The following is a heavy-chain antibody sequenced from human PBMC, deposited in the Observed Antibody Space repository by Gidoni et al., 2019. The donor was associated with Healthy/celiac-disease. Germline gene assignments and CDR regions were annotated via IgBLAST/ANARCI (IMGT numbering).Heavy chain of an antibody. CDR1: GFTFSSFW. CDR3: ARGRISMDV. D-gene: IGHD2-15*01. Sequence: EVQLVESGGGLVQPGGSLRLSCAASGFTFSSFWMSWGRQDPGQGLEWVANIKQDGSEKYYVDSVKGRFTISRDNAKNSLYLQMNSLRAEDTAVYYCARGRISMDVWGQGTTVTVSS. CDR2: IKQDGSEK. V-gene: IGHV3-7*04. J-gene: IGHJ6*02.